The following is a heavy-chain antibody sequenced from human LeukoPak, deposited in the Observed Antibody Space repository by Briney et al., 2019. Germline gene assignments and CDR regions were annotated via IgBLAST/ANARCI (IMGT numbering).Heavy chain of an antibody. CDR2: MKPDGSEI. Sequence: QTGGSLRLSCAASGFIFVDYWVTWVRQAPGKGLEWVAYMKPDGSEIYYLDSVKGRFTISRDNTKNLLYLQMNSLRAEDTATYYCTRGAYAFDIWRQVTMVTVSS. CDR3: TRGAYAFDI. V-gene: IGHV3-7*01. CDR1: GFIFVDYW. J-gene: IGHJ3*02.